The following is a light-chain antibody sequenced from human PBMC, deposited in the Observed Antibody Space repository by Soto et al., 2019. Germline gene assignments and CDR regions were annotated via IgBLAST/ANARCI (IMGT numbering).Light chain of an antibody. J-gene: IGKJ1*01. Sequence: DIEMTQSPSTLSASVRDRVSITCRASQSISSWLAWYQQKPGKAPKLLMYDASSLHSGVPSTFSGSGSGTEFTLTISSLQPDDFATYCCQQYNGYPWTFGQGTKVDIK. CDR3: QQYNGYPWT. CDR1: QSISSW. V-gene: IGKV1-5*01. CDR2: DAS.